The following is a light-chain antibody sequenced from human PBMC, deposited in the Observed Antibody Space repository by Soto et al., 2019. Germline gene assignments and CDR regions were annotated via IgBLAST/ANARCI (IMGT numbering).Light chain of an antibody. J-gene: IGLJ3*02. CDR3: SSKRSSTRV. CDR2: EVS. Sequence: QSALTQPASVSGSPGQSITISCTGTSSDVGAYNYVSWYQQHPGKAPKLMIYEVSSRPSGVSNRFSGSKSGNTASLTISGLQAEDEADYYCSSKRSSTRVFGGGTQLTVL. CDR1: SSDVGAYNY. V-gene: IGLV2-14*01.